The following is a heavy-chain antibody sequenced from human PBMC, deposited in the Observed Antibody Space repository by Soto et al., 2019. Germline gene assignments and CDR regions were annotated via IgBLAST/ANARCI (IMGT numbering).Heavy chain of an antibody. Sequence: SETLSLTCTVSGGSTSSYYWSWIRQPPGKRLEWNGYNYYSGSTNYNPSHKSRVNISIDTSKKQFSLMLNSVTAADTAVYYCARDLWGYCGTDCYPLDVWGQGTTVT. V-gene: IGHV4-59*01. D-gene: IGHD2-21*02. CDR3: ARDLWGYCGTDCYPLDV. CDR1: GGSTSSYY. J-gene: IGHJ6*02. CDR2: NYYSGST.